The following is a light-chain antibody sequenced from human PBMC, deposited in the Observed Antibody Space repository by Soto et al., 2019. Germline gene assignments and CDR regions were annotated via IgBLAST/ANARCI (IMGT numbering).Light chain of an antibody. CDR1: QSVSSY. CDR3: QQRSNWLT. CDR2: DAS. V-gene: IGKV3-11*01. Sequence: EIVLTQSPATLSLSPGERATLSCRASQSVSSYLAWYQQKPGQAPRLLIYDASNRATGITARFSGSGSGTDFTLTISRLAHEDFAVYYCQQRSNWLTFGGGTKVEIK. J-gene: IGKJ4*01.